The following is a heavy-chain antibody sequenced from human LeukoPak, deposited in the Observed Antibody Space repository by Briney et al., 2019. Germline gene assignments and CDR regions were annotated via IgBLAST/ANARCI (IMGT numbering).Heavy chain of an antibody. CDR1: GFTFSHYG. D-gene: IGHD3-22*01. Sequence: GGSLRLSCAASGFTFSHYGMHWVRQAPGKGLEWVAFIRYDGSNTFYADSVKGRFTISRDNSKNTLYVQMNSLRAEDTAVYYCARYDSGALFDYWGQGTLVTISS. CDR3: ARYDSGALFDY. CDR2: IRYDGSNT. V-gene: IGHV3-30*02. J-gene: IGHJ4*02.